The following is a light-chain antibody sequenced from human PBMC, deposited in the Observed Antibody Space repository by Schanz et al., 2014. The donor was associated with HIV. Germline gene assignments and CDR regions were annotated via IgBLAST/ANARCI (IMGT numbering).Light chain of an antibody. CDR2: DAS. CDR3: QQRSSWPLLT. J-gene: IGKJ4*01. V-gene: IGKV3-11*01. Sequence: DIVLTQSPAPLSLSPGERATLSCRASQSVGSYLAWYQQKPGQSPRLLIYDASNRATGIPARFSGGGSGTDFTLTISSLEPEDFAVYYCQQRSSWPLLTFGGGTKVEVK. CDR1: QSVGSY.